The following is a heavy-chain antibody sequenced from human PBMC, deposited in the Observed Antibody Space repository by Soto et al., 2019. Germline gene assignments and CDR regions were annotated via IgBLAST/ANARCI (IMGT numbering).Heavy chain of an antibody. Sequence: GGSLRLSCVASGFNFDTYALNWVRQAPGKGLEWVSAIGSSGSTYSADSVKGRFTISRDTPKKTLYLQMNSLRVEDTAKYYCAKGFRSLEWYSLAPFDYWGQGALVTVSS. CDR3: AKGFRSLEWYSLAPFDY. J-gene: IGHJ4*02. CDR1: GFNFDTYA. D-gene: IGHD3-3*01. V-gene: IGHV3-23*01. CDR2: IGSSGST.